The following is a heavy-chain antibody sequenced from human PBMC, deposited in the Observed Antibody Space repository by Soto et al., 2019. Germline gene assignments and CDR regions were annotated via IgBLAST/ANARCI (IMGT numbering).Heavy chain of an antibody. Sequence: SETRSLTCTVPGGSISSYYCSWIRQPRGKGLEWSGYIYYSGSTNYNPSLKCRGTISVDTTKNQFSLQLSSGTPAGTAACFCASGRSSWYQYFDYWGQGSLVTVSS. J-gene: IGHJ4*02. CDR3: ASGRSSWYQYFDY. D-gene: IGHD6-13*01. CDR2: IYYSGST. V-gene: IGHV4-59*12. CDR1: GGSISSYY.